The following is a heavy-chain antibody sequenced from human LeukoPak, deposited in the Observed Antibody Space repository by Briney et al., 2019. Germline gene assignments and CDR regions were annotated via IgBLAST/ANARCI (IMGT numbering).Heavy chain of an antibody. Sequence: SETLSLTCTVSGGSISSYYWSWIRQPAGQGLEWIGRLYTSGSTNYNPSLKSRVTMSVDTSKNQFSLKLSSVTAADTAVYYCARVAAAAPPPYYYYYYMDVWGKGTTVTVSS. D-gene: IGHD6-13*01. CDR1: GGSISSYY. V-gene: IGHV4-4*07. CDR3: ARVAAAAPPPYYYYYYMDV. CDR2: LYTSGST. J-gene: IGHJ6*03.